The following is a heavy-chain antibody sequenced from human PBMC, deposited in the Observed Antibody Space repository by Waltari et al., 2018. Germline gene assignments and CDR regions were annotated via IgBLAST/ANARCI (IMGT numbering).Heavy chain of an antibody. CDR2: FDPEDGET. D-gene: IGHD6-6*01. Sequence: QVQLVQSGAEVKKPGASVKVSCKVSGYTLTELSMHWVRQAPGKGLEWMGGFDPEDGETIYAQKFQGRVPMTEYTSTDTAYMELSSLRSEDTSVYYCATPSSSSAYYYYGMDVWGQGTTVTVSS. CDR1: GYTLTELS. J-gene: IGHJ6*02. CDR3: ATPSSSSAYYYYGMDV. V-gene: IGHV1-24*01.